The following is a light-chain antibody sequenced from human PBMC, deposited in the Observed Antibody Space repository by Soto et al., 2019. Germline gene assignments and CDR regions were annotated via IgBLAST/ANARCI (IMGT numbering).Light chain of an antibody. J-gene: IGKJ3*01. CDR1: QSISSY. Sequence: DIQMTQSPSYLSASVGERVTITCRASQSISSYLNWYQQKPGKAPKLLIYAASSLQSGVPSRFSGSGSGTDFTLTITSLQPEELATYDCQQSYSILRTFGPWTKGEIK. CDR3: QQSYSILRT. CDR2: AAS. V-gene: IGKV1-39*01.